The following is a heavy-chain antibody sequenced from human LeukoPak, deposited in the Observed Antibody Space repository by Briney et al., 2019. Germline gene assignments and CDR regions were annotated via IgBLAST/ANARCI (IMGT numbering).Heavy chain of an antibody. J-gene: IGHJ3*02. CDR2: ISGSGGST. Sequence: GGSLRLSCAASGFTFSSYAMSWVRQAPGKGGEWVSAISGSGGSTYYADSVKGRFTISRDNYKNTLYLQMNGLRAEDTAVYYCAKDEAGAFDIWGQGAMVTVSS. CDR3: AKDEAGAFDI. V-gene: IGHV3-23*01. D-gene: IGHD6-25*01. CDR1: GFTFSSYA.